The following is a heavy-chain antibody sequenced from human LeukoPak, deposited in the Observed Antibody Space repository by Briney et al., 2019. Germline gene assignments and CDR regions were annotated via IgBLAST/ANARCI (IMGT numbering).Heavy chain of an antibody. CDR2: IYTSGST. CDR1: GGSISRYY. CDR3: AREKSSGWTGGYYFDY. V-gene: IGHV4-4*07. D-gene: IGHD6-19*01. Sequence: SETLSLTCTVSGGSISRYYWSWIRQPAGKGLEWIGRIYTSGSTNYNPSLKSRVTMSVDTSKNQLSLKLSSVTAADTAVYYCAREKSSGWTGGYYFDYWGQGTLVTVSS. J-gene: IGHJ4*02.